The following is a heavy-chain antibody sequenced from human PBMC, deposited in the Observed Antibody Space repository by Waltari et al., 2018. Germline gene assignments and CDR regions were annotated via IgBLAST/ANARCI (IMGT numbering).Heavy chain of an antibody. CDR3: ARGESYYDFWSGLDAFDI. Sequence: QVQLQQWGAGLLKPSETLSLTCAVYGGSFSGYYWSWIRQPPGKGLEWIGEINPSGSTNSNPSLKSRVTISVDTSKNQFSLKLSSVTAADTAVYYCARGESYYDFWSGLDAFDIWGQGTMVTVSS. CDR1: GGSFSGYY. J-gene: IGHJ3*02. V-gene: IGHV4-34*01. CDR2: INPSGST. D-gene: IGHD3-3*01.